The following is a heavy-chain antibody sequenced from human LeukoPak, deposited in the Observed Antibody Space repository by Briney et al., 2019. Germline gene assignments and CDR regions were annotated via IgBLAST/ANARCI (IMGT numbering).Heavy chain of an antibody. V-gene: IGHV4-61*10. J-gene: IGHJ4*02. D-gene: IGHD4-17*01. CDR1: GGSLSSTNYY. Sequence: SETLSLTCTVSGGSLSSTNYYWTWIRQPAGKGLEWIGRVFMSGNTNYHPSFKSRVTISVDTSRKHFFLKLKSVTAADTAVYYCATGYGDFRVVGRYFYSWGQGTLVTVSS. CDR2: VFMSGNT. CDR3: ATGYGDFRVVGRYFYS.